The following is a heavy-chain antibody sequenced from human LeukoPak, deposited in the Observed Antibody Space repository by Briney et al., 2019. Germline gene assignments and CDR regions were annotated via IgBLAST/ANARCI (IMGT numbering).Heavy chain of an antibody. CDR3: AGDPRTGIYDSSGVFDY. V-gene: IGHV3-9*01. D-gene: IGHD3-22*01. Sequence: PGRSLRLSCAASGFTFDDYAMHWVRQAPGKGLEWVSGISWNSGSTYYADSVKGRFTISRDNSKNTLYLQMNSLRAEDTAVYYCAGDPRTGIYDSSGVFDYWGQGTLVTVSS. J-gene: IGHJ4*02. CDR1: GFTFDDYA. CDR2: ISWNSGST.